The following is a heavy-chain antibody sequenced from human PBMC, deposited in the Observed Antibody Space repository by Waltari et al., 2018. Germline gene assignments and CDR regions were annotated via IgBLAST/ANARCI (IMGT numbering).Heavy chain of an antibody. V-gene: IGHV4-61*02. J-gene: IGHJ4*02. Sequence: QVQLQESGPGVVTPSQTLSLTCPVSGGSISSGSFYWNWTRQPAGKGLEWIGFIYTSGSTNYNPSLKSRVTISADTSKNQFSLRLTSVTAADTAVYYCAREGGFSYRSEHWGQGALVTVAS. CDR2: IYTSGST. CDR1: GGSISSGSFY. D-gene: IGHD3-10*01. CDR3: AREGGFSYRSEH.